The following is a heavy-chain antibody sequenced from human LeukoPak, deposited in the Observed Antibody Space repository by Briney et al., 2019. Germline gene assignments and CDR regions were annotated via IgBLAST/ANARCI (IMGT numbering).Heavy chain of an antibody. D-gene: IGHD3-3*01. CDR2: IIPIFGTA. J-gene: IGHJ6*02. V-gene: IGHV1-69*06. Sequence: SVEVSCKASGGTFSSYAISWVRQAPGQGLEWMGGIIPIFGTANYAQKFQGRVTITADKSTSTAYMELSSLRSEDTAVYYCASGKSTDYDFWSGSQYYYYGMDVWGQGTTVAVSS. CDR1: GGTFSSYA. CDR3: ASGKSTDYDFWSGSQYYYYGMDV.